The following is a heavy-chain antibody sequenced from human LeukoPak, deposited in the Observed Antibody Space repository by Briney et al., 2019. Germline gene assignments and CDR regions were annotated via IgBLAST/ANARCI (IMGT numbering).Heavy chain of an antibody. CDR1: GGTFSSYA. CDR2: IIPIFGTA. Sequence: GASVKVSCKASGGTFSSYAISWVRQAPGQGLEWMGGIIPIFGTANYAQKFQGRVTITADESTSTAYMELSSLRSEDTAVYYCATLKQRLVLQYFDYWGQGTLVTVSS. D-gene: IGHD6-13*01. V-gene: IGHV1-69*13. CDR3: ATLKQRLVLQYFDY. J-gene: IGHJ4*02.